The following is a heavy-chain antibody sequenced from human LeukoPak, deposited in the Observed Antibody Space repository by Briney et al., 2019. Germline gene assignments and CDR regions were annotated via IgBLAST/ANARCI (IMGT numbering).Heavy chain of an antibody. CDR3: ARGPSDY. V-gene: IGHV3-21*01. CDR1: GFTFSSYG. J-gene: IGHJ4*02. CDR2: MSGGSSYI. Sequence: KPGGSLRLSCAASGFTFSSYGISWVRQAPGKGLEWVSYMSGGSSYIYYADSVKGRFTISRDNAKNSLYLQMNSLRAEDTAVYYCARGPSDYWGQGTLVTVSS.